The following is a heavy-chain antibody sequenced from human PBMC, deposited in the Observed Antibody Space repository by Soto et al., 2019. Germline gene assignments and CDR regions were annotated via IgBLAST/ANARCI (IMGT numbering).Heavy chain of an antibody. V-gene: IGHV3-74*01. D-gene: IGHD6-19*01. CDR2: INSDGSST. Sequence: GGSLRLSCAASGSTFSSYWMHWVRQAPGKGLVWVSRINSDGSSTNYADSVKGRFTISRDNTKNTLYVQMSSLRAEDTAVYYCASPGRYSSGWRNAFDIWGQGTMVTVSS. CDR1: GSTFSSYW. CDR3: ASPGRYSSGWRNAFDI. J-gene: IGHJ3*02.